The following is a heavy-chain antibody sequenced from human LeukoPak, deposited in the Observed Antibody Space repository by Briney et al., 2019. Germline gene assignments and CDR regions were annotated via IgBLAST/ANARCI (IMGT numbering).Heavy chain of an antibody. V-gene: IGHV1-2*02. CDR1: GYTFTGYY. Sequence: ASVNVSCTASGYTFTGYYMHWVRQAPGQGLEWMGWINPNSGGTNYAQKFQGRVTMTRDTSISTAYMELSRLRSDDTAVYYCARDSDIVVVPAQIDYWGQGTLVTVSS. D-gene: IGHD2-2*01. CDR3: ARDSDIVVVPAQIDY. CDR2: INPNSGGT. J-gene: IGHJ4*02.